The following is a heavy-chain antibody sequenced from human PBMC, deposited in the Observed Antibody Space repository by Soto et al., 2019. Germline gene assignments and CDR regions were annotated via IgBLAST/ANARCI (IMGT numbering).Heavy chain of an antibody. CDR2: ISNGGTST. V-gene: IGHV3-23*01. CDR1: GFPFSTYG. Sequence: EVQLLQSGGGLVQPGGSLRLSCSASGFPFSTYGMSWVRQAPGKGLEWVSSISNGGTSTYYADSVKGRLTISRDNAKNTVYLQMDRLGADDTAVYCCAKGGSETSWSEGYWGQGTLVIVSS. CDR3: AKGGSETSWSEGY. D-gene: IGHD2-2*01. J-gene: IGHJ4*02.